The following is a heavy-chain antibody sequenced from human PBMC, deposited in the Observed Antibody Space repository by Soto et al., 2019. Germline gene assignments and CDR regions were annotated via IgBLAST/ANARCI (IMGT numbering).Heavy chain of an antibody. CDR2: IYYSGST. CDR1: GGSISSGDYY. Sequence: SETLSLTCTVSGGSISSGDYYWSWIRQPPGKGLEWIGYIYYSGSTYYNPSLKSRVTISVDTSKNQFSLKLSSVTAADTAVYYCARVSCSSTSCQEGVYWFDPWGQGTLVTVSS. V-gene: IGHV4-30-4*01. J-gene: IGHJ5*02. D-gene: IGHD2-2*01. CDR3: ARVSCSSTSCQEGVYWFDP.